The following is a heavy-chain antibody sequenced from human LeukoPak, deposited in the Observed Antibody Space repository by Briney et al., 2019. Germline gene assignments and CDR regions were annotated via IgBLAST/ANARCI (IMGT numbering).Heavy chain of an antibody. CDR1: GFSFSDYA. Sequence: GGSLRLSCAASGFSFSDYAMTWVRQPPGKGLEWVSGISGAGGSINYGDSVKGRFTISRDNSKNTLFLQLNGLRAEDTAVYYCAKGQEFLEWIYDYWGQGTLVTVSS. J-gene: IGHJ4*02. CDR2: ISGAGGSI. V-gene: IGHV3-23*01. D-gene: IGHD3-3*01. CDR3: AKGQEFLEWIYDY.